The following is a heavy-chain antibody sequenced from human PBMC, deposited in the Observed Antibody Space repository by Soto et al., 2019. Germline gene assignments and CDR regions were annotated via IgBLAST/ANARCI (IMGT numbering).Heavy chain of an antibody. Sequence: GGSLRLSCAASGFTFSSYAMSWVRQAPGKGLEWVSAISGSGGSTYYADSVKGRFTISRDNSKNTLYLQMNSLRAEDTAVYYCAKLWGLRFLEWGAWGAFDIWGQGTMVTVSS. J-gene: IGHJ3*02. CDR1: GFTFSSYA. CDR2: ISGSGGST. CDR3: AKLWGLRFLEWGAWGAFDI. V-gene: IGHV3-23*01. D-gene: IGHD3-3*01.